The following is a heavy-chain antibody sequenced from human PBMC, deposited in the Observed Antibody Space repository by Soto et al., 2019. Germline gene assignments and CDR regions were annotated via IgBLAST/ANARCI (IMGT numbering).Heavy chain of an antibody. CDR3: AGIQNNWFDP. V-gene: IGHV3-7*01. Sequence: EVQLVESGGGLVQPGGSLRLTCTASGFTFSSSWMAWVRQAPGKGLEWVGNIKHDGSEVYYLDSVRGRFTISRDSAWKSLYLQVHSLRAEDTAVYYCAGIQNNWFDPWGQGTLVAVSS. J-gene: IGHJ5*02. CDR1: GFTFSSSW. CDR2: IKHDGSEV.